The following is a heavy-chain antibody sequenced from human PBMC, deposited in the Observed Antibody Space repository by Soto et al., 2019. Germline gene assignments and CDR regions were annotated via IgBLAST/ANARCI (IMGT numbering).Heavy chain of an antibody. D-gene: IGHD1-7*01. V-gene: IGHV4-39*01. CDR1: GASICSSSYY. CDR2: IYYSGST. J-gene: IGHJ6*02. CDR3: ARLNAGTTYYYYGMDV. Sequence: SETLSLTCTVSGASICSSSYYWGWIRQPPGKGLEWIGSIYYSGSTYYNPSLKSRVTISVDTSKNQFSLKLSSVTAADTALYYCARLNAGTTYYYYGMDVWGQGTTVTVSS.